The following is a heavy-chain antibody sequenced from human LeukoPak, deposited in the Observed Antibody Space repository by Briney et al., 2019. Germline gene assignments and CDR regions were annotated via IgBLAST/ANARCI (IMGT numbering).Heavy chain of an antibody. J-gene: IGHJ4*02. D-gene: IGHD6-19*01. V-gene: IGHV5-51*01. CDR1: GYSFTSYW. CDR2: IYPPDSDI. CDR3: ARQVAYTSGRTFDF. Sequence: HGESLKISCKGSGYSFTSYWIGWVRQMPGKGLEWMGMIYPPDSDIRYSPSFQGQVTISVDTSISTAYLQWSSLKASDTAMYYCARQVAYTSGRTFDFWGQGTLVTVSS.